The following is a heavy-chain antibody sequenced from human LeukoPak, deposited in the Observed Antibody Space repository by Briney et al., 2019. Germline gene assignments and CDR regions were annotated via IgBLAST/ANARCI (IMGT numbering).Heavy chain of an antibody. CDR3: ARYYDILTGQGNWFDP. V-gene: IGHV4-30-2*01. CDR2: IYHSGST. Sequence: SQTLSLTCAVSGGSISSGGYSWSWIRQPPGKGLEWIGYIYHSGSTYYNPSLKSRVTISVDRSKNQFSLKLSSVTAADTAVYFCARYYDILTGQGNWFDPWGQGTLVTVS. D-gene: IGHD3-9*01. CDR1: GGSISSGGYS. J-gene: IGHJ5*02.